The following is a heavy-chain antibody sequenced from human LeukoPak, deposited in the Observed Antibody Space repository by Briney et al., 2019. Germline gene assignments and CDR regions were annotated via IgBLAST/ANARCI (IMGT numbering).Heavy chain of an antibody. CDR1: GFTFSSYS. J-gene: IGHJ4*02. CDR2: ISGSGGST. D-gene: IGHD3-9*01. CDR3: ARGADSGYSSDN. V-gene: IGHV3-21*01. Sequence: GGSLRLSCAASGFTFSSYSMNWVRQAPGKGLEWVSAISGSGGSTNYADSVKGRFTISRDNAKNTLYLQMNSLRAEDTAVYYCARGADSGYSSDNWGQGTLVSVSS.